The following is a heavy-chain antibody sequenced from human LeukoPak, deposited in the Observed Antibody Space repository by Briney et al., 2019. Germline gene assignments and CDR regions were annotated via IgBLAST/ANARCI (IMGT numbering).Heavy chain of an antibody. CDR3: ARHGGGEQWPILGFDP. CDR1: GYTFTGYY. D-gene: IGHD6-19*01. CDR2: INPNSGGT. V-gene: IGHV1-2*02. J-gene: IGHJ5*02. Sequence: ASVKVSCKASGYTFTGYYMHWVRQAPGQGLEWMGWINPNSGGTNYAQKFQGRVTMTRDTSISTAYMELSRLSSDDTAVYYCARHGGGEQWPILGFDPWGQGTLVTVSS.